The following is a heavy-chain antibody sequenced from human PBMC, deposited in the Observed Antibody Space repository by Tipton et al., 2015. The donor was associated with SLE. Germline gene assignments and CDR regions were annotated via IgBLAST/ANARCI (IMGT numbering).Heavy chain of an antibody. J-gene: IGHJ4*02. Sequence: SLRLSCAASGFTFTNFALHWVRQAPGKGLEWVTVVSPDGSDTYYADSVKGRFTISRDNSKNTLYLQMNSLRTEDTAVYYCASLPDYYDTSPLLDLWGQGTLVTVSS. D-gene: IGHD3-22*01. CDR2: VSPDGSDT. CDR3: ASLPDYYDTSPLLDL. CDR1: GFTFTNFA. V-gene: IGHV3-30*04.